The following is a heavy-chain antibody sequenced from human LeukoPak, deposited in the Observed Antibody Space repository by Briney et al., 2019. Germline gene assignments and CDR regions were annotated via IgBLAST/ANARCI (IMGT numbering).Heavy chain of an antibody. Sequence: EASVKVSCKTSGYTFTEYYIHWVRQAPGQGLEWMGWISAYNGNTNYAQKLQGRVTMTTDTSTSTAYMELRSLRSDDTAVYYCARDSSGYGDNYYYYYYMDVWGKGTTVTISS. CDR1: GYTFTEYY. CDR2: ISAYNGNT. V-gene: IGHV1-18*04. D-gene: IGHD3-22*01. J-gene: IGHJ6*03. CDR3: ARDSSGYGDNYYYYYYMDV.